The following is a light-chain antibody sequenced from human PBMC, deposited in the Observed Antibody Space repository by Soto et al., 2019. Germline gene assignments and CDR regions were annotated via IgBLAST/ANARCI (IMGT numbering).Light chain of an antibody. J-gene: IGKJ1*01. V-gene: IGKV3-20*01. CDR3: QQYGTTPWT. CDR1: QSVSSSY. CDR2: GTS. Sequence: EIVLKQSPGTLSLSPGERATLSCRASQSVSSSYLAWYQHKPGQAPRLLISGTSSRATGIPDRFSGSGAGTDFTLTISRLEPEDFAVYYCQQYGTTPWTFGQGTKVDIK.